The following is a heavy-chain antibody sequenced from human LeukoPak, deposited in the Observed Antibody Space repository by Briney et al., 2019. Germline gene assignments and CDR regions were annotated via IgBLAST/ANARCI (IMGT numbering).Heavy chain of an antibody. Sequence: GGSLRLSCAASGFTFSSYGMHWVRQAPGKGLEWVAFIRYDGSNKYYADSVKGRFTISRDNPKNTLYLQMNSLRAEDTAVYYCAKGGEVDTAMVPGYWGQGTLVTVSS. J-gene: IGHJ4*02. V-gene: IGHV3-30*02. CDR3: AKGGEVDTAMVPGY. D-gene: IGHD5-18*01. CDR2: IRYDGSNK. CDR1: GFTFSSYG.